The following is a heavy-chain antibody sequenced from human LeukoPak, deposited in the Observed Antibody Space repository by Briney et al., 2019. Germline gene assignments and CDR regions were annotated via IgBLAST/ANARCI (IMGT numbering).Heavy chain of an antibody. V-gene: IGHV3-7*01. CDR1: GFTFSSYW. CDR3: ARDAVTLVADI. Sequence: PGGSLRLSCAASGFTFSSYWMSWVRQAPGKGLEWVANIKQDGSEKYYVDSVKGRFTISRDNAKNSLYLQMNSLRAEDTAGYYCARDAVTLVADIWGQGTMVTVSS. CDR2: IKQDGSEK. J-gene: IGHJ3*02. D-gene: IGHD3-10*01.